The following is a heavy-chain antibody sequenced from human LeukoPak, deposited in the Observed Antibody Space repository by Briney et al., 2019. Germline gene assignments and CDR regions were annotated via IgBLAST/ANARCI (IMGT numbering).Heavy chain of an antibody. J-gene: IGHJ4*02. D-gene: IGHD2-2*01. V-gene: IGHV3-13*01. CDR1: GFTLSSYD. Sequence: GGSLRLSCAASGFTLSSYDMHWVRQVTGKGLEWVSGIGIVGDTYYAGSVKGRFTISRENAKNSLYLQMNSLRAEDTAVYYCARGGDGVLVKAAMRDRPFDYWGQGTLVTVSS. CDR3: ARGGDGVLVKAAMRDRPFDY. CDR2: IGIVGDT.